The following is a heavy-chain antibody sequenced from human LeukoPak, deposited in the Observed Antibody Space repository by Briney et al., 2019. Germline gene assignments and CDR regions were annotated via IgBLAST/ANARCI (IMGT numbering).Heavy chain of an antibody. Sequence: GGSLRLSCGASGFTFSNSWMHWVRQVPGKGLVWVSRINEDGSIITYADPVKARFTISSDNAKNTLYLQMNSLRAEDTAVYYCARAPGGSYYYYWGQGTLVTVSS. CDR1: GFTFSNSW. J-gene: IGHJ4*02. CDR2: INEDGSII. V-gene: IGHV3-74*01. CDR3: ARAPGGSYYYY. D-gene: IGHD1-26*01.